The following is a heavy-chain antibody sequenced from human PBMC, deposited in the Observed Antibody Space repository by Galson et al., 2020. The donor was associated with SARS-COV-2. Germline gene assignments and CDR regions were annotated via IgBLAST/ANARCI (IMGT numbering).Heavy chain of an antibody. D-gene: IGHD3-9*01. Sequence: GGSLRLSCAASGFTFSNYEMNWVRQAPGKGLEWVSYITSSGTNIYYADSVKGRFTISRDNAKNSLLLQMNSLRAEDTAVYYCARDPGRYFDGLSKRYYYYGMYVWGQGTTVTVSS. CDR2: ITSSGTNI. V-gene: IGHV3-48*03. CDR3: ARDPGRYFDGLSKRYYYYGMYV. CDR1: GFTFSNYE. J-gene: IGHJ6*02.